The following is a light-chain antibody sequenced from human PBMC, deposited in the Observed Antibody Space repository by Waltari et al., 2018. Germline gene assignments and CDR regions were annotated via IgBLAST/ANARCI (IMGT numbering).Light chain of an antibody. CDR3: QQRRNWPLT. CDR2: DAS. CDR1: QSVGTY. V-gene: IGKV3-11*01. Sequence: EIVLTQSPAILSFSPGERATLSCRTSQSVGTYLAWYHQRPGQSPRLLIYDASYRATGIPARFSGSGSETDFTLTISSLQPEDFAVYYCQQRRNWPLTFGGGTSVEI. J-gene: IGKJ4*01.